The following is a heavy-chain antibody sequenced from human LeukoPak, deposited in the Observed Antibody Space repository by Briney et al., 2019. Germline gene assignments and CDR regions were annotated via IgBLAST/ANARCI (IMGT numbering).Heavy chain of an antibody. CDR3: AAGSGEERLAFDI. CDR2: FDPEDGET. CDR1: GYTLTELS. V-gene: IGHV1-24*01. Sequence: ASVKVSCKVSGYTLTELSMHWVRQAPGKGLEWMGGFDPEDGETIYAQKFQERVTITRDMSTSTDYMELSSLRSEDTAVYHCAAGSGEERLAFDIWGQGTMVTVSS. J-gene: IGHJ3*02. D-gene: IGHD7-27*01.